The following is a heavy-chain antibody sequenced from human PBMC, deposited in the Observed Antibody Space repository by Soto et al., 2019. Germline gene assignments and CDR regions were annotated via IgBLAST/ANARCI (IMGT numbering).Heavy chain of an antibody. CDR3: ARGRGRWFGGYNWFDP. CDR1: GGTFSSYA. D-gene: IGHD3-10*01. V-gene: IGHV1-69*13. CDR2: IIPIFGTA. Sequence: SVKVSCKASGGTFSSYAISWVRQAPGQGLGWMGGIIPIFGTANYAQKFQGRVTITADESTSTAYMELSSLRSEDTAVYYCARGRGRWFGGYNWFDPWGQGTLVTVSS. J-gene: IGHJ5*02.